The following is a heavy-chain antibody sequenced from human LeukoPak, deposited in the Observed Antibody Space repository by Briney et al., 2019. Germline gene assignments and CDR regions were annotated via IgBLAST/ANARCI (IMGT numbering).Heavy chain of an antibody. J-gene: IGHJ4*02. CDR2: IYYGGYT. CDR3: ARGSQPSGYWPLDY. D-gene: IGHD3-3*01. V-gene: IGHV4-39*01. CDR1: GGSISSNNYY. Sequence: PSETLSLTCTVSGGSISSNNYYWGWIRQPPGKGLEWIGSIYYGGYTYYNPSLKSRVTISVDTSKNQFSLKLSSVTAADTAVYYCARGSQPSGYWPLDYWGQGTLVTVSS.